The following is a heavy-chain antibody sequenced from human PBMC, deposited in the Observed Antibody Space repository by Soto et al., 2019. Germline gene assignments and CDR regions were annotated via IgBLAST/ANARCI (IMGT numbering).Heavy chain of an antibody. CDR2: MNPNSGNT. D-gene: IGHD4-17*01. J-gene: IGHJ6*02. Sequence: QVQLVQSGAEVKKPGASVKVSCKASGYTFTSYDINWVRQATGQGLEWMGWMNPNSGNTGYAQKCQGGVTMPRKTSISTAYMELSSLRSEDTAVYYCARYYGGNSEAYYGMDVWGQGTTVTVSS. CDR3: ARYYGGNSEAYYGMDV. V-gene: IGHV1-8*01. CDR1: GYTFTSYD.